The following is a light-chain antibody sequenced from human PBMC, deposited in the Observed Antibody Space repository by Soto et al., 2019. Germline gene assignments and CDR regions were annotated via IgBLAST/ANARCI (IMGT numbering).Light chain of an antibody. CDR1: SSDVGGYNY. V-gene: IGLV2-11*01. CDR3: CSYAGSSAFNV. J-gene: IGLJ1*01. CDR2: DVS. Sequence: QSGLTQPRSVSGAPGQSVTISCTGTSSDVGGYNYVSWYQQHPGKAPKLMIYDVSKRPSGVPDRFSGSKSGNTASLTISGLQADDEADYYCCSYAGSSAFNVFGPGTKVT.